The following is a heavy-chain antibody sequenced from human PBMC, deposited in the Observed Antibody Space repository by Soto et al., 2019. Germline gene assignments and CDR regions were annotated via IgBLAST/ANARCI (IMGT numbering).Heavy chain of an antibody. D-gene: IGHD2-21*02. J-gene: IGHJ4*02. CDR2: ISYDGSNK. V-gene: IGHV3-30*03. CDR3: ARELCGGDCSSLTSAY. Sequence: QVQLVESGGGVVQPGRSLRLSCAASGFTFSSYGMHWVRQAPGKGLEWVAVISYDGSNKYYANSGKGRFTISRDNSKNTLYLQTDSLRAADTAVYYCARELCGGDCSSLTSAYWGQGSLVTVS. CDR1: GFTFSSYG.